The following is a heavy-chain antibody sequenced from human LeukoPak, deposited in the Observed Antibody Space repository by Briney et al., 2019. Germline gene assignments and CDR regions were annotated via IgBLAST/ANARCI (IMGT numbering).Heavy chain of an antibody. J-gene: IGHJ4*02. CDR1: GGSFSGYY. Sequence: SETLSLTCAVYGGSFSGYYWSWTRQPPGKGLEWIGEIDHSGSTNYNPSLKSRVTISVDTSKNQFSLKLSSVTAADTAVYYCARMRAAVDYWGQGTLVTVSS. V-gene: IGHV4-34*01. CDR3: ARMRAAVDY. CDR2: IDHSGST. D-gene: IGHD6-13*01.